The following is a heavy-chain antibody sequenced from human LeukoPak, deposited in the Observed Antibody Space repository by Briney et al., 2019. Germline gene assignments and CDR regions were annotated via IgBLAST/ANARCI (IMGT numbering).Heavy chain of an antibody. V-gene: IGHV1-8*03. D-gene: IGHD3-10*01. J-gene: IGHJ4*02. CDR3: ARGPNPATYYYGSGSYNDY. CDR1: GYTFTSYD. Sequence: ASVKVSCKASGYTFTSYDINWVRQATGQGLEWMGWMNPNSGNTGYAQKFQGRVTITRNTSISTAYMELSSLRSEDTAVYYCARGPNPATYYYGSGSYNDYWGQGTLVTVSS. CDR2: MNPNSGNT.